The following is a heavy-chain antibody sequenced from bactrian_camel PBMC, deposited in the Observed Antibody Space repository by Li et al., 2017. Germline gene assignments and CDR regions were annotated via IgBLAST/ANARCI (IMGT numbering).Heavy chain of an antibody. CDR2: ETRGERT. V-gene: IGHV3S53*01. Sequence: HVQLVESGGGSVQAGESLRLSCSDSRYLYRNNCVGWFRQAPGKEREAVAVGETRGERTVYADSVKGRFTISQDNADNTVYLQMDSLKPEDTSMYYCAAGQIPHVLGAWHIWTEYHSWGQGTQVTVS. D-gene: IGHD7*01. J-gene: IGHJ6*01. CDR1: RYLYRNNC. CDR3: AAGQIPHVLGAWHIWTEYHS.